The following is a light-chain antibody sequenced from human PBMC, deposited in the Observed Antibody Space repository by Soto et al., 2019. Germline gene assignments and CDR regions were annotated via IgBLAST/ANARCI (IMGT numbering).Light chain of an antibody. J-gene: IGKJ2*01. CDR3: QQYNNWPPSHT. V-gene: IGKV3-15*01. CDR2: GAS. CDR1: QSIINN. Sequence: EIVLTQSPATLSVSPGERATLSCRASQSIINNLAWYQQKPGQAPRLLIYGASTRATGIPARFSGSGSGTEFTLTISSLQSEDFAVYYCQQYNNWPPSHTFGKGNKLEIK.